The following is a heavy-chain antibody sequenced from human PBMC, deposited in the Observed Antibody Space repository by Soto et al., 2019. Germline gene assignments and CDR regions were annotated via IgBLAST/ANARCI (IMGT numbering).Heavy chain of an antibody. V-gene: IGHV5-51*01. D-gene: IGHD3-10*01. CDR2: IYPGDSDT. CDR3: ARALTMVRGVNIYYYYMDV. Sequence: GESLKISCKGSGYSFTSYWIGWVRQMPGKGLEWMGIIYPGDSDTRYSPSFQGQVTISADKSISTAYLQWSSLKASDTAMYYCARALTMVRGVNIYYYYMDVWGKGTTVTVSS. J-gene: IGHJ6*03. CDR1: GYSFTSYW.